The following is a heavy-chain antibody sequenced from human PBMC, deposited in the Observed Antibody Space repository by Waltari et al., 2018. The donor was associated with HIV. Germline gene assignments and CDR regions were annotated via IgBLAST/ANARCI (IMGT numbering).Heavy chain of an antibody. CDR1: GDSVSSNSAA. J-gene: IGHJ6*02. D-gene: IGHD1-1*01. V-gene: IGHV6-1*01. Sequence: QVQLQQSGPGLVKPSQTLSLTCAISGDSVSSNSAAWNWIRQSPSRGLEWLGRTYYRSKWYNDYAGSVKGRITINPDTAKNQFSLQLNSVTPEDTAVYYCVRDWWKDAYYYSGMDVWGQGTTVTVSS. CDR2: TYYRSKWYN. CDR3: VRDWWKDAYYYSGMDV.